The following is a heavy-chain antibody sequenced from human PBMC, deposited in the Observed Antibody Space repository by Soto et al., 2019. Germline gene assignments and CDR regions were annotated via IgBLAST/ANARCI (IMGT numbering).Heavy chain of an antibody. Sequence: LSWAASGLTFGDYCVSWFRKAQGKGMEWVSYISTTSNTIYYADSVKGRFTISRDNAENSLYLQMNSLRAEDTAIYYCARRSYLDYWGQGTLVTVSS. J-gene: IGHJ4*02. CDR1: GLTFGDYC. CDR2: ISTTSNTI. CDR3: ARRSYLDY. V-gene: IGHV3-11*01. D-gene: IGHD3-10*01.